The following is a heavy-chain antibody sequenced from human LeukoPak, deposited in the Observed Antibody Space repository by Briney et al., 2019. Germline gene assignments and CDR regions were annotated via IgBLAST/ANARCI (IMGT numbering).Heavy chain of an antibody. Sequence: SETLSLTCTVSGGSISSSSYYWGWIRQPPGKGLEWIGSIYYSGSTYYNPSLKSRVTISVDTSKNQFSLKLSSVTAADTAVYYYARHDPEAAASFWGQGTLVTVSS. CDR2: IYYSGST. J-gene: IGHJ4*02. D-gene: IGHD6-13*01. V-gene: IGHV4-39*01. CDR1: GGSISSSSYY. CDR3: ARHDPEAAASF.